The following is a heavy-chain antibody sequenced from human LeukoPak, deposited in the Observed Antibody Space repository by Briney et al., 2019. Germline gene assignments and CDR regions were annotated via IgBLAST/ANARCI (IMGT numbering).Heavy chain of an antibody. CDR2: ISAYNGNT. J-gene: IGHJ6*03. CDR3: ARGYSGYDQPLAYYYYYYMDV. Sequence: GASVKVSCKASGYTFTSYGISWVRQAPGQGLEWMGWISAYNGNTNYAQKLQGRVTMTTDTSTSTAYMELRSLRSDDTAVYYCARGYSGYDQPLAYYYYYYMDVWGKGTTVTVSS. CDR1: GYTFTSYG. V-gene: IGHV1-18*01. D-gene: IGHD5-12*01.